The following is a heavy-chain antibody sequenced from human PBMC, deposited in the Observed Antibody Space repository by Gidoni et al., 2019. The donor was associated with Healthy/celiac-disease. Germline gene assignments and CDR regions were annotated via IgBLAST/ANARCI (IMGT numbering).Heavy chain of an antibody. CDR1: GYRFTSYW. CDR3: ARHERAAMGTD. V-gene: IGHV5-10-1*03. J-gene: IGHJ4*02. CDR2: IDPSEPYN. Sequence: EVQLVQSGAEVKKPGESLRISCKGSGYRFTSYWISWVRQMPGQGLEWKGRIDPSEPYNNDSPSFQGHVTILADKSISTAYLQWSSLKASDTAMYYCARHERAAMGTDWGQGTLVTVSS. D-gene: IGHD5-18*01.